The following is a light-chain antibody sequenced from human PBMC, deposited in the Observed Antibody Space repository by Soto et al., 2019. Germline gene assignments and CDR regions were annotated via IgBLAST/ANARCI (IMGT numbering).Light chain of an antibody. CDR3: QTWGTGMV. CDR2: LNSDGSH. CDR1: SGHSSYA. J-gene: IGLJ2*01. Sequence: QLVLTQSPSASASLGASVKITCTLSSGHSSYAIAWHQQQPEKGPRYLMKLNSDGSHSKGDGIPGRFSGSTSGAERYLTISSLQSEDEADYYCQTWGTGMVFGGGTKLTVL. V-gene: IGLV4-69*01.